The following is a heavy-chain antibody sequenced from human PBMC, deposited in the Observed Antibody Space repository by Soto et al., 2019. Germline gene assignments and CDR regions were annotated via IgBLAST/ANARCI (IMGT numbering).Heavy chain of an antibody. J-gene: IGHJ4*02. CDR3: ARDTVAD. V-gene: IGHV3-7*05. Sequence: EVQLVESGGGLVQPGGSLRLSCAASGFTFNNYWMSWIRQAPGRGLEWEANIKQDGNEKYYVDSVKGRFTISRDNAKNSLYLQMNSLRAEDTAVYYCARDTVADWGQGTLVTVSS. CDR1: GFTFNNYW. D-gene: IGHD6-19*01. CDR2: IKQDGNEK.